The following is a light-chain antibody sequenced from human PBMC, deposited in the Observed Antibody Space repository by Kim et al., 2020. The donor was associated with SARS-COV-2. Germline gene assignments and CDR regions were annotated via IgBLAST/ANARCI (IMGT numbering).Light chain of an antibody. CDR1: QSVSSTY. V-gene: IGKV3-20*01. CDR3: QQYGSSTIT. J-gene: IGKJ5*01. Sequence: SAGERSTFSCRVSQSVSSTYLAWYQHKPGQAPRLLFYGASSRATGIPDRFSGSGSGTDFTLTISRLEPEDFAVYYCQQYGSSTITFGQGTRLEIK. CDR2: GAS.